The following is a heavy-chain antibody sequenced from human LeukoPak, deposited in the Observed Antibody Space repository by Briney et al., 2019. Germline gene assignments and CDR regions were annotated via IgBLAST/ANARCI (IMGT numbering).Heavy chain of an antibody. V-gene: IGHV3-53*01. D-gene: IGHD4-17*01. CDR2: IYSGGST. CDR3: ARELSTVTTDAFDI. CDR1: GFTVSSNH. Sequence: GGSLRLSCAASGFTVSSNHMSWVRQAPGKGLEWVSVIYSGGSTYYADSVKGRFTISRDNSKNTLYLQMSGLRAEDTAIYYCARELSTVTTDAFDIWGQGTMVTVSS. J-gene: IGHJ3*02.